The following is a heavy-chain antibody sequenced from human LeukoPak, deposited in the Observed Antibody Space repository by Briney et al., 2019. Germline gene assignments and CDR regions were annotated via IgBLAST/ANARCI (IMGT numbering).Heavy chain of an antibody. CDR2: IKQDGSEK. J-gene: IGHJ6*03. Sequence: GGSLRLSCAASGFTLSNYWMSWVRQAPAKGLEWVANIKQDGSEKYYVDSVKGRFAISRDNAKNSLYLQMNSLRAEDTAVYYCARDRTRYYYMDVWGKGTTVTVSS. CDR1: GFTLSNYW. V-gene: IGHV3-7*01. CDR3: ARDRTRYYYMDV.